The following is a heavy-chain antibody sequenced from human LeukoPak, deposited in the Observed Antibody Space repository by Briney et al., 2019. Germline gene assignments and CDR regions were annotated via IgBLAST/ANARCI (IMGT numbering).Heavy chain of an antibody. D-gene: IGHD5-18*01. V-gene: IGHV3-74*01. CDR2: ISDDGSST. CDR1: GFTFSDYW. Sequence: PGGSLRLSRAASGFTFSDYWMHWVRHAPGKGLVWVSRISDDGSSTSYADSVKGRFTISRANAKNTLYLQMNSLRAEDTAVYYCARINREPGYSSDYWGQGTLVTVSS. CDR3: ARINREPGYSSDY. J-gene: IGHJ4*02.